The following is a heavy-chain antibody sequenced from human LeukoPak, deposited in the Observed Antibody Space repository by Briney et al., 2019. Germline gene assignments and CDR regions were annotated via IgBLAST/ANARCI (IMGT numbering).Heavy chain of an antibody. Sequence: GGSLRLSCAASGFTFSSYEMNWVRQAPGKGLEWVSYISSSGSTILYADSVKDRFTISRDNAKNSLYLQMNSLRGEDTAVYYCARIYSNGWPDYWGQGTLVTVSS. CDR1: GFTFSSYE. J-gene: IGHJ4*02. CDR3: ARIYSNGWPDY. V-gene: IGHV3-48*03. D-gene: IGHD6-19*01. CDR2: ISSSGSTI.